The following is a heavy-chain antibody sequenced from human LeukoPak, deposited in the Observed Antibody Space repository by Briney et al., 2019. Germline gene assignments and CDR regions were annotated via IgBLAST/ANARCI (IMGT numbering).Heavy chain of an antibody. V-gene: IGHV3-49*04. D-gene: IGHD3-3*01. CDR3: TRTIFGVVIQYYYYMDV. Sequence: PGRSLRLSCTASGFTFGDYAMSWVRQAPGKGLEWVGFIGSKAYGGTTEYAASVKGRFTISRDDSKSIAYLQMNSLKTEDTAVYYCTRTIFGVVIQYYYYMDVWGKGTTVTVSS. J-gene: IGHJ6*03. CDR1: GFTFGDYA. CDR2: IGSKAYGGTT.